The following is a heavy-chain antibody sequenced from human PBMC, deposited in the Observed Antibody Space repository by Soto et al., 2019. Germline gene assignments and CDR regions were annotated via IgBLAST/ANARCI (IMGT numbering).Heavy chain of an antibody. CDR2: TKSDESTT. V-gene: IGHV3-74*01. CDR3: ATLFGAGSSLDY. CDR1: GLTLRSYW. J-gene: IGHJ4*02. Sequence: EVQLVESGGGLVQPGGSLRLSCVASGLTLRSYWMHWVRLAPGKGLVWVSNTKSDESTTIYADSVKGRFTMSRDDAKNTLYLQMNSLRVDDTAVYYCATLFGAGSSLDYWGQGTLVTVSS. D-gene: IGHD3-10*01.